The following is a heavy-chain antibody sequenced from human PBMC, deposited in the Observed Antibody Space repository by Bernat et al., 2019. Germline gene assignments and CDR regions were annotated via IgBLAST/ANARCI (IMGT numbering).Heavy chain of an antibody. Sequence: QVQLQEAGPGLVKPSETLSLTCAVSGYSMSSGYYWGWIRQPPGKGLEWIGSIDHSESTDYNPSLRSRVTISLATSKNQFSLQLSSVTAADTAVYYCARDPVARRGTHGYFEYWGQGTLVTVSS. CDR3: ARDPVARRGTHGYFEY. CDR1: GYSMSSGYY. J-gene: IGHJ4*02. V-gene: IGHV4-38-2*02. D-gene: IGHD5-12*01. CDR2: IDHSEST.